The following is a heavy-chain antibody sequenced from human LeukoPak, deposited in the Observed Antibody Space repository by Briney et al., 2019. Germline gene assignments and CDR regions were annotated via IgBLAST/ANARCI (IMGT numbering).Heavy chain of an antibody. D-gene: IGHD3-9*01. CDR1: GFTALSNY. V-gene: IGHV3-66*01. J-gene: IGHJ1*01. Sequence: GGSLRLSCAASGFTALSNYMSWVRQAPGMGLEWVSVIFSGGTTYYADSVKGRFTISRDNSKNTLYLQVNSLRAEDTAVYYCGYFDPPTGYWGQGTLVTVSS. CDR2: IFSGGTT. CDR3: GYFDPPTGY.